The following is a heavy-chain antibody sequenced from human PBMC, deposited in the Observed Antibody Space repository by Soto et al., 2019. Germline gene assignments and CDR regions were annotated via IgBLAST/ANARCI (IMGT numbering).Heavy chain of an antibody. V-gene: IGHV4-31*03. Sequence: SETLSLACTVSGGPIINGDSYLNWIRQHPEKGLEWMGYINYRGTTNYNPALKSRILISIDTSKNQFSLRLTSVTAADTAVYYCARDAPGAAPYWGQGTLVTVSS. CDR2: INYRGTT. D-gene: IGHD6-13*01. CDR1: GGPIINGDSY. CDR3: ARDAPGAAPY. J-gene: IGHJ4*02.